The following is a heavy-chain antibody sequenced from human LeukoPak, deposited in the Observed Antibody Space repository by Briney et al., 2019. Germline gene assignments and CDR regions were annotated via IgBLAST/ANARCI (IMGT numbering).Heavy chain of an antibody. D-gene: IGHD4-23*01. Sequence: GASVKVSCKVSGGTFSSYAISWVRQAPGQGLGWMGGIIPIFGTANYAQKFQGRVTITTDESTSTAYMELSSLRSEDTAVYYCARVEQGTVVTPGNGFDPWGQGTLVTVSS. CDR3: ARVEQGTVVTPGNGFDP. CDR2: IIPIFGTA. V-gene: IGHV1-69*05. CDR1: GGTFSSYA. J-gene: IGHJ5*02.